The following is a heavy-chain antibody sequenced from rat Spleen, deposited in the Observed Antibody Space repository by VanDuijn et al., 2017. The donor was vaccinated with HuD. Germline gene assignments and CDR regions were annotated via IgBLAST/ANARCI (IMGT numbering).Heavy chain of an antibody. CDR2: ISIGDNNT. CDR3: TREETLYWYFDF. D-gene: IGHD3-4*01. V-gene: IGHV5-25*01. Sequence: EVHLEESGGGLVQPGRSMKLSCAASGFTFSNYYMAWVRQAPTKGLEWVASISIGDNNTYYRDSVKGRFTISRDNAKSILYLQMNSLRSEDTATYYCTREETLYWYFDFWGPGTMVTVSS. J-gene: IGHJ1*01. CDR1: GFTFSNYY.